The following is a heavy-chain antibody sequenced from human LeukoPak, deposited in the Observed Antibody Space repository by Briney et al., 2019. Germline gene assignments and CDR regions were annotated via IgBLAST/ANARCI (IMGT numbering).Heavy chain of an antibody. D-gene: IGHD3-3*01. CDR2: TYYRSKWSS. V-gene: IGHV6-1*01. CDR3: ARVPYYDFQADAFDI. CDR1: GDSVSSKSAA. J-gene: IGHJ3*02. Sequence: SQTLSLTCAISGDSVSSKSAAWNWIRQSPSRGLEWLGRTYYRSKWSSGYAESVKSRLTISPDTSKNQFSLQLRSVTPEDTAVYYCARVPYYDFQADAFDIWGQGTMVTVSS.